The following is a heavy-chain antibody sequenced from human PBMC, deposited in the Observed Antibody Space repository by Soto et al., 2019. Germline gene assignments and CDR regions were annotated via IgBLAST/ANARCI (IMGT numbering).Heavy chain of an antibody. J-gene: IGHJ4*02. V-gene: IGHV3-30-3*01. CDR2: ISYDDGTNK. CDR1: GFTFSSFT. CDR3: ARSIAVAGTPEFDY. D-gene: IGHD6-19*01. Sequence: QVQLVESGGGVVQPGRSLRLSCAASGFTFSSFTMHWVRQAPGKGLEWVAVISYDDGTNKYYADSVKSRFTISRDNPKKTLYLQMNGLRAEDTAVYYCARSIAVAGTPEFDYWGQGTLVTVSS.